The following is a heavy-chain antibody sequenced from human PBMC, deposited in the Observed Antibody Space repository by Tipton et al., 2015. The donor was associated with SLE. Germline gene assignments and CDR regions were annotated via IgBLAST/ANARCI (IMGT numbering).Heavy chain of an antibody. CDR3: ARDSISGTAMVPFDY. CDR2: IYTSGST. D-gene: IGHD5-18*01. Sequence: TLSLTCTVSGGSISSGSYYWSWIRQPAGKGLEWIGRIYTSGSTNYNSSLKSRVTISVDTSKNQFSLKLSSVTAADTAVYYCARDSISGTAMVPFDYWGQGTLVTVSS. V-gene: IGHV4-61*02. J-gene: IGHJ4*02. CDR1: GGSISSGSYY.